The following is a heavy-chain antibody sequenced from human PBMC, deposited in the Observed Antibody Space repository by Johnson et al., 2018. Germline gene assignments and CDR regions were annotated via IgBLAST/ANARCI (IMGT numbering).Heavy chain of an antibody. J-gene: IGHJ3*02. V-gene: IGHV1-69*01. CDR1: GGTFSSYA. CDR3: ATLAGYGDPDDAFDI. D-gene: IGHD4-17*01. Sequence: QVQLVESGAEVKKPGSSVKVSCKASGGTFSSYAISWVRPAPGQGLEWMGGIIPIFGTANYAQTCQGRVTITADESTSTAYRELSSLRSEDTGVYYCATLAGYGDPDDAFDIWGQGTMVTVSS. CDR2: IIPIFGTA.